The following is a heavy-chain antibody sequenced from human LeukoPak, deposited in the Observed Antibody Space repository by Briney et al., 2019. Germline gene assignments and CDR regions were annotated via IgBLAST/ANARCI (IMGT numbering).Heavy chain of an antibody. J-gene: IGHJ4*02. CDR2: IYPSGST. D-gene: IGHD3-3*01. CDR1: GGSISSGNHY. V-gene: IGHV4-61*02. CDR3: ARGYYDFYSGYYEGYFDY. Sequence: SETLSLTCTVSGGSISSGNHYWSWIRQPAGKGLEWIGRIYPSGSTTYNPSLKSRVTISIDPSKNQFSLKLSSVTVADTAVYYCARGYYDFYSGYYEGYFDYWGQGSLVIVSS.